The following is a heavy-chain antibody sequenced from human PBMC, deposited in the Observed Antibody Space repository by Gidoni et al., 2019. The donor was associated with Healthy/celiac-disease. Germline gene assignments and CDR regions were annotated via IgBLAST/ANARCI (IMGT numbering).Heavy chain of an antibody. J-gene: IGHJ4*02. Sequence: EVQLVESGGGLVQPGRSLRLSCAASGFTFDDYAMHWVRQAPGKGLGWVSGISWNSGSIGYADSVKGRFTISRDNAKNSLYLQMNSLRAEDTALYYCAKDSGAVAGEFDYWGQGTLVTVSS. CDR2: ISWNSGSI. D-gene: IGHD6-19*01. V-gene: IGHV3-9*01. CDR3: AKDSGAVAGEFDY. CDR1: GFTFDDYA.